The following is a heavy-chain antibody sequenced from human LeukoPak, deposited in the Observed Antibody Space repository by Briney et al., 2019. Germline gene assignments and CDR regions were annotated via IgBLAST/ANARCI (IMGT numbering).Heavy chain of an antibody. CDR1: GGSMSSYY. V-gene: IGHV4-59*01. CDR3: AKGPLIEVAGTTWDY. Sequence: SETLSLTCTASGGSMSSYYWSWIRQPPGKGLEWIGYIYYSGNTNYNPSLKSRVTISVDASKNQFSLKMRSVAAADTAVYYCAKGPLIEVAGTTWDYWGQGTLVTVSS. D-gene: IGHD6-19*01. J-gene: IGHJ4*02. CDR2: IYYSGNT.